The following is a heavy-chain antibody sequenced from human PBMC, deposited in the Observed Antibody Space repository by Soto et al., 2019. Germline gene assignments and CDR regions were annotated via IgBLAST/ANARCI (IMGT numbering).Heavy chain of an antibody. D-gene: IGHD2-2*02. CDR3: ARLGYCTGTSCYTFDS. J-gene: IGHJ4*02. CDR1: GYSFTSYW. Sequence: PGASLTISCKGSGYSFTSYWIGWVRPRPGKGLEWMGRINPSDSYTTYSPSFQGHVTISTDKSFSTAYLQWSGLKASDTAMYYCARLGYCTGTSCYTFDSWGQGTLVTVSS. V-gene: IGHV5-10-1*01. CDR2: INPSDSYT.